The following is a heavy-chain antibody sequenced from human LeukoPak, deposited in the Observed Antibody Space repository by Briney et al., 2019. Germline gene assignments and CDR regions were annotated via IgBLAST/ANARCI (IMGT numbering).Heavy chain of an antibody. V-gene: IGHV3-21*01. J-gene: IGHJ4*02. D-gene: IGHD3-16*01. CDR2: ISSSSSYI. Sequence: GGSLRLSCAASGFTFSSYSMNWVRQAPGKGLEWVSSISSSSSYIYYADSVKGRFTISRDNAKNSLYLQMNSLRAEDTAVYYCARSVWGSFSNHFDYWGQGTLVTVSS. CDR1: GFTFSSYS. CDR3: ARSVWGSFSNHFDY.